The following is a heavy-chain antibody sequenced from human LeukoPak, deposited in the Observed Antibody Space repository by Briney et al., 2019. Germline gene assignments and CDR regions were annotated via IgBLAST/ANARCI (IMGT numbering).Heavy chain of an antibody. Sequence: GRSLRLSCAASGFTFSSYGMHWVRQAPGKGLEWVAMIWYDRSNTYYADSVKGRFTISRDNSKNTLFLQMDSLRAEDTAVYYCARDRSTTHFDYWGQGTLVTVSS. CDR1: GFTFSSYG. CDR3: ARDRSTTHFDY. J-gene: IGHJ4*02. D-gene: IGHD5/OR15-5a*01. V-gene: IGHV3-33*01. CDR2: IWYDRSNT.